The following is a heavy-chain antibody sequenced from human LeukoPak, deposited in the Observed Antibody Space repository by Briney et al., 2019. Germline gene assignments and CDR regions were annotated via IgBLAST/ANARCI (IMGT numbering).Heavy chain of an antibody. D-gene: IGHD3-3*01. J-gene: IGHJ6*02. CDR2: INPSSGGT. Sequence: GASVKVSCKASGYTFTGDFMHWVRQAPGQGLEWMGWINPSSGGTNYAQKFQGRVTMTRDISISTAYMELGRLRSDDTAVYYCARGGRFMEWLSTGGHFYYGMDVWGQGTKVTVSS. V-gene: IGHV1-2*02. CDR1: GYTFTGDF. CDR3: ARGGRFMEWLSTGGHFYYGMDV.